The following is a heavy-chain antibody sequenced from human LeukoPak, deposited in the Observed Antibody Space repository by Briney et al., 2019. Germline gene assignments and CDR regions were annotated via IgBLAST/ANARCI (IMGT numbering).Heavy chain of an antibody. J-gene: IGHJ6*03. V-gene: IGHV3-7*01. CDR1: GFTFSSYW. D-gene: IGHD6-19*01. CDR2: IKQDGSEK. Sequence: GGSLRLSCAASGFTFSSYWMSWVRQAPGKGLEWVANIKQDGSEKYYVDSVKGRFTISRDNAKNSLYLQMNSLRAEDTAVYYCARARAGYSSGWDPYYYYMDVWGKGTTVTVSS. CDR3: ARARAGYSSGWDPYYYYMDV.